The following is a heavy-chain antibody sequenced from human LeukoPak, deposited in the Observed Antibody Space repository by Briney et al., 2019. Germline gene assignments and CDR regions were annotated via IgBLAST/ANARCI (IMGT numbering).Heavy chain of an antibody. Sequence: SSETLSLTCTVSGGSISTSTYYWGWIRQPPGKGLEWIRNFDYSGSTYYNPSLKSRVTISVDRSKNQFSLRLNSVTAADTAVYYCARRGSGDYYRPWGQGTLVTVSS. CDR2: FDYSGST. D-gene: IGHD2-21*01. V-gene: IGHV4-39*01. J-gene: IGHJ5*02. CDR3: ARRGSGDYYRP. CDR1: GGSISTSTYY.